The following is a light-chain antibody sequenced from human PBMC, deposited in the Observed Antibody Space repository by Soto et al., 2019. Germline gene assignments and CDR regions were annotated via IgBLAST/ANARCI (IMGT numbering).Light chain of an antibody. CDR2: GAS. Sequence: VLTQSPDTLSLSPGERATLSCRASERISSNFLAWYQQRPGQAPRLLIYGASTRASGIPDRFSGSGSGTDLALTISRLEPEDFAVFYCQQSGTSPFTFGPGTTVEIK. V-gene: IGKV3-20*01. CDR1: ERISSNF. J-gene: IGKJ3*01. CDR3: QQSGTSPFT.